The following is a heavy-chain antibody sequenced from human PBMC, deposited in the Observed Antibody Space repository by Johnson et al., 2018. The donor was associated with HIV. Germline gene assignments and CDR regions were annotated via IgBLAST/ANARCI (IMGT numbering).Heavy chain of an antibody. J-gene: IGHJ3*01. Sequence: MQLVESGGGLIQPGGSLRLSCAASGFTVSSNYMSWVRQAPGKGLEWVSIIYSGGSTYYADSVKGRFTISRDNSKNTLYLQMNSLRAEDTAVYYCARESANSGRYSGAFDAWGQGTMVTVSS. CDR1: GFTVSSNY. V-gene: IGHV3-53*01. CDR3: ARESANSGRYSGAFDA. CDR2: IYSGGST. D-gene: IGHD1-26*01.